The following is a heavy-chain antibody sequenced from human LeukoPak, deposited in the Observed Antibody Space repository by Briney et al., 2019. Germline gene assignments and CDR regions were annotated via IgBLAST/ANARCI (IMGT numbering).Heavy chain of an antibody. V-gene: IGHV1-2*02. CDR3: ARGSRGVYGYVWGSYRYDYFDY. CDR2: INPNSGGT. CDR1: GYTFTGYY. D-gene: IGHD3-16*02. J-gene: IGHJ4*02. Sequence: ASVKVSCKASGYTFTGYYMHWVRQAPGQGLEWMGWINPNSGGTNYAQKFQGRVTMTRDTSISTAYMELSRLRSDDTAVYYCARGSRGVYGYVWGSYRYDYFDYWGQGTLVTVSS.